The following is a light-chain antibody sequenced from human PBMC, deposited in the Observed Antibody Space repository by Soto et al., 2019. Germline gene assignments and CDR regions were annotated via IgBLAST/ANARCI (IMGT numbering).Light chain of an antibody. CDR3: QQYDSSPRT. V-gene: IGKV3-20*01. CDR1: QSINSNY. J-gene: IGKJ1*01. CDR2: GAS. Sequence: EIVLTQSPGTLSLSPGERATLSCRASQSINSNYLAWYQQKPGQGPRPLMYGASSRATGIPDRFSGSGSGTDFTLTISRLEPEDFAVDYCQQYDSSPRTFGQGTKVEIK.